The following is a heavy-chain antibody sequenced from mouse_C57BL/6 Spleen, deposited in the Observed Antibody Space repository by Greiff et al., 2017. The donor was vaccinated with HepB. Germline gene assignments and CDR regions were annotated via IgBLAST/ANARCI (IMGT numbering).Heavy chain of an antibody. V-gene: IGHV1-18*01. CDR2: INPNNGGT. D-gene: IGHD1-1*01. CDR1: GYTFTDYN. J-gene: IGHJ2*01. Sequence: EVQLQQSGPELVKPGASVKIPCKASGYTFTDYNMDWVKQSHGQSLEWIGDINPNNGGTIYNQKFKGKATLTVDKSSSTAYMELRSLTSEDTAVYYCARPSYYGSSSFDYWGQGTTLTVAS. CDR3: ARPSYYGSSSFDY.